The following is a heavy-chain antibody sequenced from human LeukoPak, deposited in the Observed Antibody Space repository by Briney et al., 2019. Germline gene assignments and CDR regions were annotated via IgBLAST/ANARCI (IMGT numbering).Heavy chain of an antibody. CDR2: ISSNGGST. CDR1: GFTFSSYA. CDR3: RGAFDI. V-gene: IGHV3-64*01. Sequence: PGGSLRLSCAASGFTFSSYAMHWVRQAPGKGLEYVSAISSNGGSTYYANSVKGRFTISRDDSKNTLYLQMNSLKTEDTAVYYCRGAFDIWGQGTMVTVSS. J-gene: IGHJ3*02.